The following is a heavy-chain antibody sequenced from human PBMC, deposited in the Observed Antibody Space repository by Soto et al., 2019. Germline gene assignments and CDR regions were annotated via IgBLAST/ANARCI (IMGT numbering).Heavy chain of an antibody. D-gene: IGHD2-15*01. CDR1: GYTFTSYY. CDR2: INPSGGST. CDR3: ARAIASVVVAATRWFDP. Sequence: QVQLVQSGAEVKKPGASVKVSCKASGYTFTSYYMHWVRQAPGQGLEWMGIINPSGGSTSYAQKFQGRVTMTRDTSPSTVYMELSRLRSEDTAVYYCARAIASVVVAATRWFDPWGQGTLVTVSS. V-gene: IGHV1-46*03. J-gene: IGHJ5*02.